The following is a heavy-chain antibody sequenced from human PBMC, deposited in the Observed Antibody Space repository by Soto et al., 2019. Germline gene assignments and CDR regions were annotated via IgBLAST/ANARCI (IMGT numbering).Heavy chain of an antibody. V-gene: IGHV4-4*02. CDR2: IHHDGSS. CDR1: GGSISSTSW. D-gene: IGHD3-10*01. CDR3: ARKWFGEPHKFDY. Sequence: QVQLQESGPGLVKPSGTLSLTCAVSGGSISSTSWWSWVRQPPGKGLEWIGEIHHDGSSNYNPSLKSRVTISVDKSKNQFSLKGNSVTASDTAVYYCARKWFGEPHKFDYWGQGALVTVSS. J-gene: IGHJ4*02.